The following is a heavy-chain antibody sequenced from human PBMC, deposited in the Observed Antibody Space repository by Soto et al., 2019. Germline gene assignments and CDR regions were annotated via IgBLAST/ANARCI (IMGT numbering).Heavy chain of an antibody. V-gene: IGHV3-23*01. D-gene: IGHD6-13*01. J-gene: IGHJ4*02. CDR3: AKDAIMVSSSFNYFDF. CDR1: GFIPSSYA. CDR2: ISGSGSAT. Sequence: PGGSLRLSCVVSGFIPSSYAMSWVRQAPGKGLEWVSGISGSGSATSYADSVKGRFTISRDNSKNTLYLQMNSLSAEDTAIYYCAKDAIMVSSSFNYFDFWGQGALVTVSS.